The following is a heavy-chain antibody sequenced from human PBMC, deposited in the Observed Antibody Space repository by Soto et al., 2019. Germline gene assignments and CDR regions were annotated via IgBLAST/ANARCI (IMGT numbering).Heavy chain of an antibody. V-gene: IGHV3-48*01. CDR2: NSGGSSFI. J-gene: IGHJ5*02. CDR3: VRVGFCSRDSCRDFNYFDP. D-gene: IGHD2-2*01. CDR1: GITFYDYG. Sequence: QSGGSLRLSCAASGITFYDYGMNWVRQAPRKGPEWVSNNSGGSSFIYYADSVKGRFTISRDNAKNSLYLQMNNLRAEDTAVYYCVRVGFCSRDSCRDFNYFDPWGQGTLVTVSS.